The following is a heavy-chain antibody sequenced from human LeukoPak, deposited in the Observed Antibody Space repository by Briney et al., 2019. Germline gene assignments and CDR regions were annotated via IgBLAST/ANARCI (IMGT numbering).Heavy chain of an antibody. D-gene: IGHD4/OR15-4a*01. Sequence: SETLSLTCTVSGVSISSHYWTWIRQPPGKGLEWIGYIHYSGSTSYNPSLKSRVTISVDTSKNQFSLKLTSVTSADTAVYYCARDAGATAYWGQGALVTVSS. CDR3: ARDAGATAY. CDR1: GVSISSHY. V-gene: IGHV4-59*11. J-gene: IGHJ4*02. CDR2: IHYSGST.